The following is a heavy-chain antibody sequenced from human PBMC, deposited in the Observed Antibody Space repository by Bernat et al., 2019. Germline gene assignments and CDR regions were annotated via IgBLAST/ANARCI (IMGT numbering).Heavy chain of an antibody. CDR2: IFSNGEK. V-gene: IGHV2-26*01. D-gene: IGHD3-22*01. Sequence: QVTLKESGPVLVKPTETLTLTCTVSGFSLSNARMGVSWIRQPPGKALEWLAHIFSNGEKSYSTSLKSRLTISKDTSKSQVVLTMTNMDPVDTATYYWARHYYYDSSGYYDAFDIWGQGTMVTVSS. CDR3: ARHYYYDSSGYYDAFDI. CDR1: GFSLSNARMG. J-gene: IGHJ3*02.